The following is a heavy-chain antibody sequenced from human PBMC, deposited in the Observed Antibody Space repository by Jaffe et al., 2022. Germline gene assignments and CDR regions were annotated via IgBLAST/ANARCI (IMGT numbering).Heavy chain of an antibody. CDR2: ISDRGST. D-gene: IGHD3-16*01. V-gene: IGHV4-59*01. CDR3: ARDLITFGVRHWFDP. J-gene: IGHJ5*02. CDR1: GGFINSFY. Sequence: QVQLQESGPGLVKPSETLSLTCTVSGGFINSFYWSWIRQSPGEGLEWIGYISDRGSTNYNPSLRSRLTLSVDTSNNQFSLKLSSVTAADTAVYYCARDLITFGVRHWFDPWGQGHLVTVSS.